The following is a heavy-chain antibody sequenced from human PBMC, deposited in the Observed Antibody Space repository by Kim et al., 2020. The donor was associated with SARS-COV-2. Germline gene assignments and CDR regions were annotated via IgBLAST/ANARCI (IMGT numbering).Heavy chain of an antibody. Sequence: GGSLRLSCAASGFTFSSYSMNWVRQAPGKGLEWVSYISSSSSTIYYADSVKGRFTISRDNAKNSLYLQMNSLRDEDTAVYYCARDPPIKSESAAGTMWGQGTLVTVSS. J-gene: IGHJ4*02. CDR1: GFTFSSYS. V-gene: IGHV3-48*02. CDR2: ISSSSSTI. D-gene: IGHD6-13*01. CDR3: ARDPPIKSESAAGTM.